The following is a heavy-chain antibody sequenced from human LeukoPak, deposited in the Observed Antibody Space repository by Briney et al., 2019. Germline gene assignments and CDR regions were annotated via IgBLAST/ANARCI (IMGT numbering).Heavy chain of an antibody. J-gene: IGHJ5*02. D-gene: IGHD1-26*01. V-gene: IGHV4-4*07. CDR2: ISTSGTT. CDR3: ASRDGWSGSYHGFDP. Sequence: SETLSLTCTVSGDSISYYYWSWIRQPAGKGLEWIGRISTSGTTNYNPSLKSRVTISVDTSKNQFSLKLSSVTAADTAVYYCASRDGWSGSYHGFDPWGQGTLVTVSS. CDR1: GDSISYYY.